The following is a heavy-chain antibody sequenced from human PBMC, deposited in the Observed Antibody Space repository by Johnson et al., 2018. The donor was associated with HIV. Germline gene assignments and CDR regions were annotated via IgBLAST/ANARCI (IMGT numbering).Heavy chain of an antibody. CDR2: IYSGGTT. CDR3: AREDWSSTRCSDWDSAFDI. Sequence: EVQLVESGGGVVQPGRSLRLSCAASGFTVSSNYMNWVRQAPGKGLEWVSVIYSGGTTYYADSVKGRFTILRDNSKNTLYLQMNSLRAGDTAVYYCAREDWSSTRCSDWDSAFDIWGQGTMVTVSS. D-gene: IGHD2-2*01. V-gene: IGHV3-66*01. CDR1: GFTVSSNY. J-gene: IGHJ3*02.